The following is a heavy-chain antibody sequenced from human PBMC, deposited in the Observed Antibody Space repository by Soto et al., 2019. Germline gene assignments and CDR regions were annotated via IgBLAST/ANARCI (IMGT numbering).Heavy chain of an antibody. J-gene: IGHJ6*02. V-gene: IGHV5-51*01. CDR3: ARQSIVVVVAATAKLYYYYGMDV. D-gene: IGHD2-15*01. CDR1: GYSFTSYW. CDR2: IYPGDSDT. Sequence: PGESLKISCKGSGYSFTSYWIGWVRQMPGKGLEWMGIIYPGDSDTRYSPSFQGQVTISADKSISTAYLQWCSLKASDTAMYYCARQSIVVVVAATAKLYYYYGMDVWGQGTTVTVSS.